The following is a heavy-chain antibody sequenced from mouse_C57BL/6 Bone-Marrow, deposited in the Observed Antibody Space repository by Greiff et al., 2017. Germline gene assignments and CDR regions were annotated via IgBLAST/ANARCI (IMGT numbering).Heavy chain of an antibody. Sequence: VQLQQPGAELVKPGASVKLSCKASGYTFTSYWMHWVKQRPGQGLEWIGMIHPNSGSTNYNEKFKSKATLTVDKSSSTAYMQLSSLPSEDSAVYYGAREGDGYYFDDWGQGTTLTVSS. CDR2: IHPNSGST. CDR1: GYTFTSYW. V-gene: IGHV1-64*01. CDR3: AREGDGYYFDD. D-gene: IGHD2-3*01. J-gene: IGHJ2*01.